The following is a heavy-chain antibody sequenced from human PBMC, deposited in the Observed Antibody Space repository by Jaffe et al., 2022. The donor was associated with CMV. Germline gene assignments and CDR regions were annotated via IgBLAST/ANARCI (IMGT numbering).Heavy chain of an antibody. D-gene: IGHD3-16*01. Sequence: EVQLVESGGGLVKPGGSLRLSCAASGFTFSSYSMNWVRQAPGKGLEWVSSISSSSSYIYYADSVKGRFTISRDNAKNSLYLQMNSLRAEDTAVYYCARDGGDGYNLDYWGQGTLVTVSS. CDR2: ISSSSSYI. CDR3: ARDGGDGYNLDY. J-gene: IGHJ4*02. V-gene: IGHV3-21*01. CDR1: GFTFSSYS.